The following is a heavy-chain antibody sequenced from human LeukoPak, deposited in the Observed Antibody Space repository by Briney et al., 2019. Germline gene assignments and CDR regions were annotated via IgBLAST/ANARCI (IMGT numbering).Heavy chain of an antibody. CDR3: AREGYGGDSMGLDY. D-gene: IGHD4-23*01. J-gene: IGHJ4*02. CDR1: GFTFSRSW. Sequence: PGGSLRLSCAASGFTFSRSWMSSVRLAPGKGLEWVDNIMVDGSEKHYVDSVKGRFTISRDNAENSLYLQMYSLRAEDTAVYYCAREGYGGDSMGLDYWGQGTLVTVSS. V-gene: IGHV3-7*01. CDR2: IMVDGSEK.